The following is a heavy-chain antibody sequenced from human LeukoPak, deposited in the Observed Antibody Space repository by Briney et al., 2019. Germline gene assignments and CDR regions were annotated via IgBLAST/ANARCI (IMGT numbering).Heavy chain of an antibody. CDR3: ARRGITISGVLVYHYSGLDV. V-gene: IGHV3-7*02. CDR1: GFTFSSHW. CDR2: IKDDGSEK. J-gene: IGHJ6*02. Sequence: GGSLRLSCAGSGFTFSSHWMNWVRQAPGKGLEWVASIKDDGSEKHFLDSVNGRFAISRDNAKNPLYLQMSSLRAEDTAIYYCARRGITISGVLVYHYSGLDVWGQGTTVTVSS. D-gene: IGHD3-3*01.